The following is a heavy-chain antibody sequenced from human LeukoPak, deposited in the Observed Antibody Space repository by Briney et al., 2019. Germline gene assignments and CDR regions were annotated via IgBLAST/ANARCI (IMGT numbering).Heavy chain of an antibody. J-gene: IGHJ3*02. CDR1: GGSISSSNW. CDR3: AREPTPDYYGSGSYFGAFDI. CDR2: IYYSGST. Sequence: SGTLSLTCAVSGGSISSSNWWTWVRQPPGKGLEWIGYIYYSGSTNYNPSLKSRVTISVDTSKNQFSLKLSSVTAADTAVYYCAREPTPDYYGSGSYFGAFDIWGQGTMVTVSS. V-gene: IGHV4-4*02. D-gene: IGHD3-10*01.